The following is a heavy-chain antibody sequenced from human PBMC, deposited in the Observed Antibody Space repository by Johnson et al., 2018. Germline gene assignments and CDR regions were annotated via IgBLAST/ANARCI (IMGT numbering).Heavy chain of an antibody. CDR2: ISYDGSNK. D-gene: IGHD3-10*01. V-gene: IGHV3-30*18. CDR3: AKTARGISYYYYYMGV. J-gene: IGHJ6*03. CDR1: GFTFNSYG. Sequence: VQLVESGGGLVQPGGSLRLSCAASGFTFNSYGMHWVRQAPGKGLEWVAVISYDGSNKYYADSVKGRFTISRDNSKNTLYLQMNSLRAEDTAVYYCAKTARGISYYYYYMGVWGKGTTVTVSS.